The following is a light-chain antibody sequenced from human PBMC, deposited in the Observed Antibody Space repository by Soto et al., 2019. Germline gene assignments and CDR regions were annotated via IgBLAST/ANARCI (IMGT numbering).Light chain of an antibody. CDR1: SRGVSGNNY. CDR2: DVS. CDR3: CSYTSSSTYV. Sequence: QSALTQPASVSGSPGQSTTISCTGTSRGVSGNNYVSWYQQHPGKAPKLMIYDVSNRTSGVSNRFSGSKSGNTASLTISGLQAEDEADYYCCSYTSSSTYVFGTGTKVTVL. V-gene: IGLV2-14*01. J-gene: IGLJ1*01.